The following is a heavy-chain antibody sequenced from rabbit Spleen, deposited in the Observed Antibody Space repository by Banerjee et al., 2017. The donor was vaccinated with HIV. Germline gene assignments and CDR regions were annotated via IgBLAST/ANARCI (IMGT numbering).Heavy chain of an antibody. Sequence: QSWEESGGGLVQPEGSLTLTCKASGFDFSSNAMCWVRQAPGKGPEWIGCIHAAGTSTGTYYASWAKGRFTLSKTSSTTVTLQMTSLTAADTATYFCARDLDGVIGWNFGWWGPGTLVTVS. D-gene: IGHD4-1*01. CDR1: GFDFSSNA. CDR3: ARDLDGVIGWNFGW. V-gene: IGHV1S40*01. J-gene: IGHJ6*01. CDR2: IHAAGTSTGT.